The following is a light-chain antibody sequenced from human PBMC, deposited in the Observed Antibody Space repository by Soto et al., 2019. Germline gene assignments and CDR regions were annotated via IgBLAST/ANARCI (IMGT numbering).Light chain of an antibody. CDR3: QSADTSGTYYV. CDR2: KDN. Sequence: SYALTQSPSVSLTPGQTARITCSGDALPTQYVYWYQQKPGQAPRLIIYKDNQRPSEIPERFSASSSGTLATLTISGIQAEDEADFYCQSADTSGTYYVFGTGTKVTVL. J-gene: IGLJ1*01. V-gene: IGLV3-25*02. CDR1: ALPTQY.